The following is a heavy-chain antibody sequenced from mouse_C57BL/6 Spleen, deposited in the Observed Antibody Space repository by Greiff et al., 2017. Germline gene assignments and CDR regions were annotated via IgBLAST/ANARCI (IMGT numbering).Heavy chain of an antibody. D-gene: IGHD4-1*01. Sequence: EVKLVESGGGLVKPGGSLKLSCAASGFTFSSYAMSWVRQTPEKRLEWVATISDGGSYTYYPDNVKGRFTISRDNAKNNLYLQMSHLKSEDTAMYYCARDELGRTFDYWGQGTTLTVSS. V-gene: IGHV5-4*01. CDR3: ARDELGRTFDY. CDR1: GFTFSSYA. J-gene: IGHJ2*01. CDR2: ISDGGSYT.